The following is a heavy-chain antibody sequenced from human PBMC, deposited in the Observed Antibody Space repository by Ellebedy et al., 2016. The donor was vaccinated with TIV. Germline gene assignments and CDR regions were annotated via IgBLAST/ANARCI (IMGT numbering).Heavy chain of an antibody. V-gene: IGHV1-3*01. J-gene: IGHJ3*02. CDR3: ARDPIVVINGMDAFDI. Sequence: AASVKVSCKASGYTFNRYAIHWVRQAPGQGLEWVGWINSGNGNTKYSEKLQGRVTITRDTSASTAYMERSSLRSEDTAVYFCARDPIVVINGMDAFDIWGQGTTVTVSS. D-gene: IGHD3-22*01. CDR1: GYTFNRYA. CDR2: INSGNGNT.